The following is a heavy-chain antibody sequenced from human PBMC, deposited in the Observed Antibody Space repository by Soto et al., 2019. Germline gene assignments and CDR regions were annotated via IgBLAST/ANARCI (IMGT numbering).Heavy chain of an antibody. V-gene: IGHV2-26*01. CDR1: GLSLNNGRLG. CDR3: ALIQHCSSTESYLASFDP. J-gene: IGHJ5*02. CDR2: IFSNDEK. Sequence: SGPTLVNPTETLTLTCTVSGLSLNNGRLGVSWIRQPPGKALEWLAHIFSNDEKSYSTSLKSRLTISKDTSRSQVVLTMTNMDPVDSATYYCALIQHCSSTESYLASFDPWGQGTLVTVSS. D-gene: IGHD2-2*01.